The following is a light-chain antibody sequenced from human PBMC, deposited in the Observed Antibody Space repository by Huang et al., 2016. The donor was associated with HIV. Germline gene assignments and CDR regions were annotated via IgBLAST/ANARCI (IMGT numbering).Light chain of an antibody. Sequence: DIQMTQSPSSLSASVGDRVTITCRASQDIRSSLAWYQQKPGKAPKLLLFAASRLEIGVPSRLSGSGSGTDYTLTISSLQPEDFATYYCQQYYTTPRDTFGQGTRLAIK. CDR1: QDIRSS. J-gene: IGKJ5*01. V-gene: IGKV1-NL1*01. CDR2: AAS. CDR3: QQYYTTPRDT.